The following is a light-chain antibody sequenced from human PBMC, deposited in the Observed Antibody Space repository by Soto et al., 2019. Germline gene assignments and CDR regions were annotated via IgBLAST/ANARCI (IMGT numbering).Light chain of an antibody. V-gene: IGKV1-39*01. Sequence: DIQMTQSPSSLSGSVGDRVTISCLASQSISSYLNWYQQKPGKAPELLIYGASSLQSGVPSRFSGSGFGTDFSLTIDSLQPEDFASYYCQQSYSTPWTFGRGTKVDIK. CDR3: QQSYSTPWT. J-gene: IGKJ1*01. CDR2: GAS. CDR1: QSISSY.